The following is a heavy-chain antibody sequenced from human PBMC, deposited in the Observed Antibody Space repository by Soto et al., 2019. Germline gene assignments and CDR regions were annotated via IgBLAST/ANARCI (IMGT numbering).Heavy chain of an antibody. J-gene: IGHJ6*03. D-gene: IGHD5-12*01. CDR2: TYYKSKWFN. V-gene: IGHV6-1*01. CDR1: GDSVSSNSAG. CDR3: ARGSWDDVSGHYYMDV. Sequence: QVQLQLSGPGLREPSQTLSLTCAISGDSVSSNSAGWNWVRQTPSRGLEWLGRTYYKSKWFNNYAVSVKSRITINPDTSQNQFSLHLDSVTPEDTAVYFCARGSWDDVSGHYYMDVWGKGTTVTVSS.